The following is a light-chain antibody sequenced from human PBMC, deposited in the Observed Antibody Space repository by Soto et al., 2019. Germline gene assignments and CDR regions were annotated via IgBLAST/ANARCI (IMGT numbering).Light chain of an antibody. V-gene: IGLV1-40*01. Sequence: QSVLTQPPSVSGAPGQRVTISCTGTSSNIGTGYDVHWYRQFPGTAPKLLIYDDTNRPSGVPDRFSGSKSGTSASLAITGLQAEDEADYYCQPYDSSLSAVVFGGGTKLTVL. CDR1: SSNIGTGYD. CDR2: DDT. J-gene: IGLJ2*01. CDR3: QPYDSSLSAVV.